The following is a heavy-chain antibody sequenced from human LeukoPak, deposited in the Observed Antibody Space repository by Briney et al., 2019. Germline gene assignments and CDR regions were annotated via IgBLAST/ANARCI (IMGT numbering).Heavy chain of an antibody. CDR3: ARSRYYYDSSVYYFDY. CDR2: VDPEDGET. D-gene: IGHD3-22*01. V-gene: IGHV1-69-2*01. Sequence: ASVKISCKVSGYTFTDYYMHWVQQAPGKGLEWMGLVDPEDGETIYAEKFQGRVTITADTSTDTAYMELSSLRSEDTAVYYCARSRYYYDSSVYYFDYWGQGPLVTVSS. CDR1: GYTFTDYY. J-gene: IGHJ4*02.